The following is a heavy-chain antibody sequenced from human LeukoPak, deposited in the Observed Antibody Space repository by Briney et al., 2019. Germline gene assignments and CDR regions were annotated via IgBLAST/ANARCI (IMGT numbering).Heavy chain of an antibody. J-gene: IGHJ3*02. CDR2: ISSSSSYI. CDR3: ARVRGRASYYDSSAPGYAFDI. CDR1: GFIFSSYS. D-gene: IGHD3-22*01. V-gene: IGHV3-21*01. Sequence: GGSLRLSCAASGFIFSSYSMNWVRQAPGKGLEWVSSISSSSSYIYYADSVKGRFTISRDNAKNSLYLQMNSLRAEDTAVYYCARVRGRASYYDSSAPGYAFDIWGQGTMVTVSS.